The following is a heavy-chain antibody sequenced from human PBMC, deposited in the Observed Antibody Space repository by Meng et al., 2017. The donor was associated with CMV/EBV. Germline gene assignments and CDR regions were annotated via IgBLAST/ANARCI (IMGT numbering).Heavy chain of an antibody. J-gene: IGHJ5*02. V-gene: IGHV1-2*02. CDR3: ASKLRYFDWPLGNWFDP. CDR1: GYTFTGYY. D-gene: IGHD3-9*01. Sequence: ASVKVSCKASGYTFTGYYMHWVRQAPGQGLEWMGWINPNSGGTNYAQKFQGRVTMTRDTSISTAYMELSRLRSDDTAVYYCASKLRYFDWPLGNWFDPWGQGTLVTVSS. CDR2: INPNSGGT.